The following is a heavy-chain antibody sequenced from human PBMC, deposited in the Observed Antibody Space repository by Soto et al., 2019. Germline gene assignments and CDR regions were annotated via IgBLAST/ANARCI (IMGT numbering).Heavy chain of an antibody. CDR1: GDTFSFYT. J-gene: IGHJ4*02. V-gene: IGHV1-69*02. D-gene: IGHD3-10*01. CDR3: ATSYGSGYRAFDY. CDR2: VNPILSMS. Sequence: QVQLVQSGAELKEPGSSVEGSCKASGDTFSFYTINWVRPGPGLGLEWMGRVNPILSMSNYAQKFQGKVTMTADKSTSTAYMELRSLRSEDTAFYYCATSYGSGYRAFDYWGQGALVTVSS.